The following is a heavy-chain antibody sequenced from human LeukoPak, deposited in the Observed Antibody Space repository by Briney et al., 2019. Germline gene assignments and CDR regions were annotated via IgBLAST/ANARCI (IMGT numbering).Heavy chain of an antibody. CDR3: AKGLLWFGELSYYFDY. J-gene: IGHJ4*02. Sequence: GGSLRLSCAASGFTFSNYAMSWVRQAPGKGLEWVSGISGSGGSTYYADSVKGRFTISRDNSKNTLYLQMNSLRAEDTAVYYCAKGLLWFGELSYYFDYWGQGTLVTVSS. D-gene: IGHD3-10*01. CDR1: GFTFSNYA. CDR2: ISGSGGST. V-gene: IGHV3-23*01.